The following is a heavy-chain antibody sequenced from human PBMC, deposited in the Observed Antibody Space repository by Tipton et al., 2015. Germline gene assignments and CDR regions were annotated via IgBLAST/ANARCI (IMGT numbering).Heavy chain of an antibody. CDR1: GPSISSGYQ. CDR3: ARDAGRYYDSSGLSWYFDL. CDR2: FFYSGST. D-gene: IGHD3-22*01. J-gene: IGHJ2*01. V-gene: IGHV4-38-2*02. Sequence: GLVKPSETLSLNCDVSGPSISSGYQWGWIRQPPGKGLEWVGSFFYSGSTYYNPSLKSRVTISADTSKNQFSLKLSSVTAADTAVYYCARDAGRYYDSSGLSWYFDLWGRGTLVTVSS.